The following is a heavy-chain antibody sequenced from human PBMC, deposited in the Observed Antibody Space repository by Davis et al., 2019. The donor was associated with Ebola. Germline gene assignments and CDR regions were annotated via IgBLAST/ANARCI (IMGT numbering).Heavy chain of an antibody. CDR2: ISGSGGYT. J-gene: IGHJ4*02. D-gene: IGHD4-11*01. V-gene: IGHV3-23*01. CDR1: GFIFLNYG. Sequence: PGGSLRLSCEASGFIFLNYGMSWVRQLPGKGLEWVSVISGSGGYTHYADIAKGRFIVSRDNSKNTLYLQMNDLRVEDTAVYYCATIGSSTSKGPTDYWGQGILVTVSS. CDR3: ATIGSSTSKGPTDY.